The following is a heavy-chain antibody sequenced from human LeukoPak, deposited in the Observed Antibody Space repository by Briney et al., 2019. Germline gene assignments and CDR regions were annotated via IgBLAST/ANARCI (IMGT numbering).Heavy chain of an antibody. J-gene: IGHJ4*02. D-gene: IGHD3-10*01. CDR2: IYYSGST. CDR1: GGSISSSSYY. V-gene: IGHV4-39*07. Sequence: SGTLSLTCTVSGGSISSSSYYWGWIRQPPGKGLEWIGSIYYSGSTYYNPSLKSRVTISVDTSKNQFSLKLSSVTAADTAVYYCASGRDYGSGSYRPITKWGQGTLVTVSS. CDR3: ASGRDYGSGSYRPITK.